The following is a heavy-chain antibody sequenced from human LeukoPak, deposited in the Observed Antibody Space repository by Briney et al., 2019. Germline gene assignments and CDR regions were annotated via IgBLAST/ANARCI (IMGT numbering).Heavy chain of an antibody. Sequence: PGGSLRLSCAASGFTFSSYSMNWVRQAPGKGLEWDSSISSSSSYIYYADSVKGRFTISRDNAKNSLYLQMNSLRAEDTAVYYCARDRGGKIAARVDYWGQGTLVTVSS. D-gene: IGHD6-6*01. V-gene: IGHV3-21*01. CDR1: GFTFSSYS. J-gene: IGHJ4*02. CDR3: ARDRGGKIAARVDY. CDR2: ISSSSSYI.